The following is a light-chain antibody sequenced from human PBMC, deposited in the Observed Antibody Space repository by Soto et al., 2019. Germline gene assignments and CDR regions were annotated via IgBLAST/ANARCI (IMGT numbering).Light chain of an antibody. V-gene: IGKV3-20*01. Sequence: EIVLTQSPGTLSLSPGERATLSCRASESVTSNYLAWYQQKPGQAPRLLIYGASSRATGIPDRFSGSGSGTDFTLTISRLEPDDFAVYYCHQYGSSPPRTFGQGTKLEIK. J-gene: IGKJ2*01. CDR1: ESVTSNY. CDR2: GAS. CDR3: HQYGSSPPRT.